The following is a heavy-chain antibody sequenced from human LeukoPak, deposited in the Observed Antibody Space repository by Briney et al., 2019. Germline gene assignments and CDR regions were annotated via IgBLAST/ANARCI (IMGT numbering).Heavy chain of an antibody. CDR1: GFIFSNYG. V-gene: IGHV3-33*01. CDR2: IWYDGSNK. CDR3: ARAAEPNIVVVVAAHLSRDY. Sequence: GGSLRLSCAASGFIFSNYGMHWVRQAPGKGLEWVAVIWYDGSNKYYADSVKGRFTISRDNAKNSLYLQMNSLRAEDTALYYCARAAEPNIVVVVAAHLSRDYWGQGTLVTVSS. D-gene: IGHD2-15*01. J-gene: IGHJ4*02.